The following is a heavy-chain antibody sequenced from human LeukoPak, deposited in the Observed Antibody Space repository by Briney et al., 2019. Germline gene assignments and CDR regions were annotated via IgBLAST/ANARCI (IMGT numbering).Heavy chain of an antibody. D-gene: IGHD3-9*01. CDR2: ITYDGDTT. CDR1: GFTFSSCG. Sequence: GGSLRLSCAASGFTFSSCGMHWVRQAPGKGLERVAVITYDGDTTYFEDSVKGRFTISRDNSKNTLYLQMNSLRAEDTAVYYCARGRYDILTGYYLNWFDPWGQGTLVTVSS. V-gene: IGHV3-30*03. CDR3: ARGRYDILTGYYLNWFDP. J-gene: IGHJ5*02.